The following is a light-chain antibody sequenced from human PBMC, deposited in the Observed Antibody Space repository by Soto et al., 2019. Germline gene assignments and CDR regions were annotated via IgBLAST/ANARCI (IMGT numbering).Light chain of an antibody. CDR1: QSVSSY. CDR3: QHRRDWPLT. CDR2: DVS. J-gene: IGKJ4*01. V-gene: IGKV3-11*01. Sequence: EIVLTQSPAILSLSPGERATLSCRASQSVSSYLAWYQQKPGQAPRLLIYDVSNRATGIPAKFSGSGSGTDFTLTISSLEPEDFAVYYCQHRRDWPLTFGGGTKVEIK.